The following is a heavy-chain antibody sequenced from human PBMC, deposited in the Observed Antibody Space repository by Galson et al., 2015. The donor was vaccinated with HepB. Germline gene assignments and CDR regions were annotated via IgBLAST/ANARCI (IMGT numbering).Heavy chain of an antibody. D-gene: IGHD3-10*01. V-gene: IGHV3-48*02. Sequence: SLRLSCAASGFTFSSYTMNWVRQAPGKGLESVSYISSTGTTMYYADSAKGRFTISRDNAQNSLYLQMNSLRDEDTDVYYCARVYFGSGSSSAYWYFDLWGRGALVTVSS. J-gene: IGHJ2*01. CDR3: ARVYFGSGSSSAYWYFDL. CDR2: ISSTGTTM. CDR1: GFTFSSYT.